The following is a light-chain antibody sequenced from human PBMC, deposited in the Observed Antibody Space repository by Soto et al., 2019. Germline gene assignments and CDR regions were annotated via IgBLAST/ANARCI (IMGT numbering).Light chain of an antibody. J-gene: IGKJ1*01. CDR3: QQYYSTLWT. CDR2: FAS. CDR1: QTVSSNY. V-gene: IGKV3-20*01. Sequence: EIALTQSPGTLSLSPGERATLSCRASQTVSSNYLAWYQQKPGQTPRLLIYFASSRATGIPDRFSGSGSGTEFTLTISSLQAEDVAVYYCQQYYSTLWTFGQGTEVDIK.